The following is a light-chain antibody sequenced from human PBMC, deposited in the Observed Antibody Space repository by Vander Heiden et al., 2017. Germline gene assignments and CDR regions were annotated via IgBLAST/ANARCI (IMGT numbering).Light chain of an antibody. J-gene: IGLJ2*01. CDR3: QSADSSGADVV. Sequence: SYELTQPPSVSASPGQTARITCSGDALPKQYAFWYQQKPGQAPVLVMYKDSERSSGIPDRFSGSSSGTTVTLTISGVQAEDEADYYCQSADSSGADVVFGGGTKLTVL. CDR2: KDS. V-gene: IGLV3-25*03. CDR1: ALPKQY.